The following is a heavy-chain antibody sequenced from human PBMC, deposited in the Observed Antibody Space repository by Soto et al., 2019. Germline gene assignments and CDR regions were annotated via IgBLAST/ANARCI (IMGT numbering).Heavy chain of an antibody. CDR3: AREGVRGERYFDY. V-gene: IGHV4-30-4*01. CDR2: IYYSGST. CDR1: GGSISSGDYY. D-gene: IGHD3-10*01. Sequence: QVQLQESGPGLVKPSQTLSLTCTVSGGSISSGDYYWSWIRQPPGKGLEWIGYIYYSGSTYYNPPLXSRVTISVDTSTNQFSLKLSSVTAADTAVYYCAREGVRGERYFDYWGQGTLVTVSS. J-gene: IGHJ4*02.